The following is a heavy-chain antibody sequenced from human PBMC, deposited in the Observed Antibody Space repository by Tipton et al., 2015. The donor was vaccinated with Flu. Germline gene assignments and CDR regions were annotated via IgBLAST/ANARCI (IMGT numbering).Heavy chain of an antibody. D-gene: IGHD1-26*01. CDR3: GRDSMILPK. CDR1: GFTISSYW. Sequence: SLRLSCAASGFTISSYWMNWVRQSPGQGLVWVSHINVDGSSANYADFVEGRFTISRDNARNTLYLEMNSLRPEDTAVYYCGRDSMILPKWGQGTLVTVSS. J-gene: IGHJ4*02. CDR2: INVDGSSA. V-gene: IGHV3-74*01.